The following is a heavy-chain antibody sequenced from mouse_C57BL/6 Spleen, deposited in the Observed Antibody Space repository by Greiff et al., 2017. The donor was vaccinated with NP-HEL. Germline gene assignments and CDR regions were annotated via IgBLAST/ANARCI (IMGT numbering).Heavy chain of an antibody. CDR2: ISDGGSYT. CDR3: ARDRGTYFDY. D-gene: IGHD3-1*01. Sequence: EVQRVESGGGLVKPGGSLKLSCAASGFTFSSYAMSWVRQTPEKRLEWVATISDGGSYTYYPDNVKGRFTISRDNAKNNLYLQMSHLKSEDTAMYYCARDRGTYFDYWGQGTTLTVSS. V-gene: IGHV5-4*01. J-gene: IGHJ2*01. CDR1: GFTFSSYA.